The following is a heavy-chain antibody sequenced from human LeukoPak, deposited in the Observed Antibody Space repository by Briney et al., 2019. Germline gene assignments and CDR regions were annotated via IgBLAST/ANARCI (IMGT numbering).Heavy chain of an antibody. D-gene: IGHD1-26*01. Sequence: NTGGSLRLSCAASGFNFRNAWMSWVRQAPGKGLEWVGRLKSKTDGGTVDYAAPVKGRFTISRDDSKNTLYLQMNSLQTEDTAVYYCTTDEGSGYSGSCYLDYWGQGTLVTVSS. CDR3: TTDEGSGYSGSCYLDY. CDR1: GFNFRNAW. CDR2: LKSKTDGGTV. V-gene: IGHV3-15*01. J-gene: IGHJ4*02.